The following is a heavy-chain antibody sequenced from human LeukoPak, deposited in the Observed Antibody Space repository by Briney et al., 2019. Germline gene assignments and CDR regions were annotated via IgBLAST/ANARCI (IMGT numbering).Heavy chain of an antibody. V-gene: IGHV1-46*01. D-gene: IGHD3-22*01. CDR3: ARDSSGNHWYFDL. J-gene: IGHJ2*01. Sequence: ASVKVSCKASGYTFTSYYMHWVRQARGQGLEWMGIINPSGGSTSYAQKFQGRVTMTRDTSTSTVYMELSSLRSEDTAVYYCARDSSGNHWYFDLWGRGTLVTVSS. CDR1: GYTFTSYY. CDR2: INPSGGST.